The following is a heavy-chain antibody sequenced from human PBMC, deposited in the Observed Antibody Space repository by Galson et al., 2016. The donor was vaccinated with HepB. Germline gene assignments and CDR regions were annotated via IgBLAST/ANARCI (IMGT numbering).Heavy chain of an antibody. CDR2: VSGNGGTI. CDR3: AKEMRWLKLGLDY. CDR1: GFTFTDHA. D-gene: IGHD5-24*01. Sequence: SLRLSCAASGFTFTDHAMSWVRLVPGKGLEWVAVVSGNGGTIYYSDSVKGRFTISRDNSKNTLYLQMNSLRADDTATYYCAKEMRWLKLGLDYWGQGTRVTVSS. V-gene: IGHV3-23*01. J-gene: IGHJ4*02.